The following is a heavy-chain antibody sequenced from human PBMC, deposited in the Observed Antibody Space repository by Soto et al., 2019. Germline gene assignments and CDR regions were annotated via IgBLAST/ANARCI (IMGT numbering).Heavy chain of an antibody. Sequence: PSGTLSLTCAVSGGSVSSNSYSWGWVPQSPGKGLERISTIYSTENTYYHPSLLSRVTISVDTSKNQFSLHLKSVTPEDTAVYYCGRADDIVVILDADEADYYGTDVWGQGTTVTVSS. CDR3: GRADDIVVILDADEADYYGTDV. J-gene: IGHJ6*02. D-gene: IGHD2-15*01. CDR1: GGSVSSNSYS. V-gene: IGHV4-39*01. CDR2: IYSTENT.